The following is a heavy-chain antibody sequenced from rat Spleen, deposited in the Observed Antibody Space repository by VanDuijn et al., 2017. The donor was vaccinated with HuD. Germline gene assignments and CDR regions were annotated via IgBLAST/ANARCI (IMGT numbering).Heavy chain of an antibody. CDR3: TRGYVMDA. Sequence: EVQLVESGGGSVQPGRSLKLSCAASGFTFNKYDMAWVRQAPTKGLEWIASISNGGDNTYFRDSVKGRFTLSRDNAKNTHSLQMDSLRSEDTAIYYCTRGYVMDAWGQGASVTVSS. J-gene: IGHJ4*01. V-gene: IGHV5S13*01. CDR2: ISNGGDNT. CDR1: GFTFNKYD.